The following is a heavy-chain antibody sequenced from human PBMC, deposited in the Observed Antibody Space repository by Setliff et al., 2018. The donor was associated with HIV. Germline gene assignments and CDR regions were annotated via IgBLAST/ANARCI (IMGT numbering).Heavy chain of an antibody. CDR2: IYYSGST. J-gene: IGHJ4*02. CDR1: GVSISSHY. V-gene: IGHV4-59*11. Sequence: PSETLSLTCTVSGVSISSHYWSWIRQPPGKGLEWIGSIYYSGSTNYNPPLKSRVTISVDTSKNQFSLKLSSVTAADTAVYYCAKPSRGGIGYWGQGTLVTVSS. D-gene: IGHD3-16*01. CDR3: AKPSRGGIGY.